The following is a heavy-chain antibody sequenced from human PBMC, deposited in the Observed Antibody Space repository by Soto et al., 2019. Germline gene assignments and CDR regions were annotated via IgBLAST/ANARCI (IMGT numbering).Heavy chain of an antibody. CDR2: ITGRGGSA. Sequence: PGGSLRLSCAASRFTFNNYAMNWVRQAPGKGLEWVSVITGRGGSAYYADSVKGRLTISRDDTRNTLYLQMNSLRAEDTAVYYCAKELYTSSSEWRCYYGMDVWGQGTTVTVSS. CDR3: AKELYTSSSEWRCYYGMDV. V-gene: IGHV3-23*01. CDR1: RFTFNNYA. J-gene: IGHJ6*02. D-gene: IGHD6-6*01.